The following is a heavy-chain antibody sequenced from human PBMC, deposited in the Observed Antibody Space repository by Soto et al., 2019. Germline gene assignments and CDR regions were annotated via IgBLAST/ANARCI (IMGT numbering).Heavy chain of an antibody. J-gene: IGHJ4*02. Sequence: GESLKISCKGSGYSFTSYWIGWVRQMPVKGLEWMGIIYPGDSDTRYSPSFQGHVTISADKSISTAYLQWSSLKASDTAMYYCARPSYYYGLRAPLTTTDYWGQGTLVTVSS. CDR1: GYSFTSYW. D-gene: IGHD3-10*01. CDR3: ARPSYYYGLRAPLTTTDY. V-gene: IGHV5-51*01. CDR2: IYPGDSDT.